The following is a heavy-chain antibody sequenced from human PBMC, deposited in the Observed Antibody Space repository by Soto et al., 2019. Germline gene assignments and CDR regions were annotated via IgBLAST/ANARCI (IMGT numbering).Heavy chain of an antibody. Sequence: ASVNVACKASGYTFTSYGISSVRQSPGQLLQWMGWISAYNGNTNYAQKLQGIVTMTTDTSTSTAYMELRSMRSDDTAVYYCARDYLPYCGGDCYSGRGFDPWGQGTLVTVTS. J-gene: IGHJ5*02. CDR3: ARDYLPYCGGDCYSGRGFDP. CDR1: GYTFTSYG. V-gene: IGHV1-18*01. CDR2: ISAYNGNT. D-gene: IGHD2-21*02.